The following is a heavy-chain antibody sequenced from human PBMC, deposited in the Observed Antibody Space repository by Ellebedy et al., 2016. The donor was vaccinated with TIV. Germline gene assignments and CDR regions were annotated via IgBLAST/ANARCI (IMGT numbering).Heavy chain of an antibody. CDR1: GFTFSSYS. D-gene: IGHD7-27*01. V-gene: IGHV3-21*01. CDR2: ISTSGSYI. J-gene: IGHJ4*02. Sequence: PGGSLRLSCAASGFTFSSYSMNWVRQAPGKGLEWVSSISTSGSYIYYADSVKGRFTISRDSAKNSLYLQMNGLRAEDTAVYYCARGGRGTLGTFDYWGQGTLVTVSS. CDR3: ARGGRGTLGTFDY.